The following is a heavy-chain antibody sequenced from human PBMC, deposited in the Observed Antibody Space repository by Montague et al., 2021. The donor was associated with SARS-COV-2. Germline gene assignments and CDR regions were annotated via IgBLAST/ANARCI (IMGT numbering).Heavy chain of an antibody. V-gene: IGHV3-21*01. J-gene: IGHJ4*02. CDR1: GFTFSSYS. Sequence: SLRLSCAASGFTFSSYSMNWVRQAPGKGLEWVSSISSSSSYIYYADSVKGRFTISRDNAKNSLYLQMNSLRAEDTAVYYCARNPGSGGAFFDYWGQGTLVTVSS. CDR2: ISSSSSYI. CDR3: ARNPGSGGAFFDY. D-gene: IGHD2-15*01.